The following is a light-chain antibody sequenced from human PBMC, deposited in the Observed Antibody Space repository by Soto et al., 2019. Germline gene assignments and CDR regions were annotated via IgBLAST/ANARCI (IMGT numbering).Light chain of an antibody. CDR2: YAS. CDR3: QQYNNWPLT. V-gene: IGKV3-15*01. J-gene: IGKJ4*01. CDR1: QSVNNN. Sequence: EIVMTQSPATLSVSPGERATLSCRASQSVNNNLAWYQQKPGQAPRLLISYASSRATGIPARFSGSGSGTEFTLTISILQSEDFAVYYCQQYNNWPLTFGGGTKVEI.